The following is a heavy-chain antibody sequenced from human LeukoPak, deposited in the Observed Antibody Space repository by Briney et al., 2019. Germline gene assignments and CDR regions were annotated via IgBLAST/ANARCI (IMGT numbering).Heavy chain of an antibody. CDR2: IKQDGSGK. J-gene: IGHJ4*02. V-gene: IGHV3-7*04. CDR1: GFTFSSHW. Sequence: GGSLRLSCAASGFTFSSHWMSWVRQAPGKGREWVANIKQDGSGKYYVASVKGRFTISRDNAKNSLYLQMNSLRAEATAVYYCASDREYYYGSGSFDYWGQGTLVTVSS. D-gene: IGHD3-10*01. CDR3: ASDREYYYGSGSFDY.